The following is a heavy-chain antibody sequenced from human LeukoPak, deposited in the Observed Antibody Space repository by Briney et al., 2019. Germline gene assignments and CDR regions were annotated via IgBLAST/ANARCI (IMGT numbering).Heavy chain of an antibody. CDR3: AREGERQQLASFDY. CDR2: IRYDGSNK. D-gene: IGHD6-13*01. V-gene: IGHV3-30*02. Sequence: GGSLRLSCAASGFTFSSYGMHWVRQAPGKGLEWVAFIRYDGSNKYYADSVKGRFTISRDNAKNSLYLQMNSLRAEDTAVYYCAREGERQQLASFDYWGQGTLVTVSS. J-gene: IGHJ4*02. CDR1: GFTFSSYG.